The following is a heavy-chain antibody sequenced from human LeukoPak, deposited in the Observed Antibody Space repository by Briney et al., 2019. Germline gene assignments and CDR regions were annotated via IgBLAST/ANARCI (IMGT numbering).Heavy chain of an antibody. V-gene: IGHV3-30*04. J-gene: IGHJ4*02. CDR3: AREEKTQLAPSDY. D-gene: IGHD6-6*01. CDR1: GFTFSSYA. Sequence: GGSLRLSCAASGFTFSSYAMHWVRQAPGKGLEWVAVISYDGSNKYYADSVKGRFTISRDNSKNTLYLQMNSLRAEDTAVYYCAREEKTQLAPSDYWGQGTLVTVSS. CDR2: ISYDGSNK.